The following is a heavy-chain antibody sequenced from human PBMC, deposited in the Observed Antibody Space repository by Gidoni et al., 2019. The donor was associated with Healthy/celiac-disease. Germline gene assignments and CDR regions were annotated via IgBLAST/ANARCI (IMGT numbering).Heavy chain of an antibody. J-gene: IGHJ1*01. CDR1: GYTFTGYG. V-gene: IGHV1-18*01. CDR2: MSADSVNT. D-gene: IGHD3-3*01. Sequence: VRLVQYGAEGKKPGASVKVSCKAAGYTFTGYGISGVGQAPGQGLEWIAWMSADSVNTTYARKIQYRVTITTDTSTSTAYMELRSLRSDDTAVYYCARDQSFRFWEWFGSAEDFQHWGQGTLVTVSS. CDR3: ARDQSFRFWEWFGSAEDFQH.